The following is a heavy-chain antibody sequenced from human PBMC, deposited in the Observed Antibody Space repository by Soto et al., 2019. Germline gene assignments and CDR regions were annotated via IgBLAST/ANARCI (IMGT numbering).Heavy chain of an antibody. Sequence: ASVQVSCKASGYTFTSYDINWVRQATGQGLEWMGWMNPNSGNTGYAQKFQDRVTMTRNTSISTAYMELSSLRSEDTAVYYCARRVDLGYCSGGSCPYYFDYWGQGSLVTVSS. D-gene: IGHD2-15*01. CDR1: GYTFTSYD. CDR2: MNPNSGNT. V-gene: IGHV1-8*01. J-gene: IGHJ4*02. CDR3: ARRVDLGYCSGGSCPYYFDY.